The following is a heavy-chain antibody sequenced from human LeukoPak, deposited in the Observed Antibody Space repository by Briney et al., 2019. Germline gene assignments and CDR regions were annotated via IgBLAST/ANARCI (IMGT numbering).Heavy chain of an antibody. D-gene: IGHD1-14*01. J-gene: IGHJ4*02. V-gene: IGHV3-7*01. CDR1: GFTFSCHW. Sequence: GGSLRLSCAASGFTFSCHWMSWVRQAPGKGLEWVANINQGGSDKYYVDSVKGRFTISRDNANNLLYLQMNSLRGEDTAVYYCTRDRSRAEDDWGQGTLVTVSS. CDR3: TRDRSRAEDD. CDR2: INQGGSDK.